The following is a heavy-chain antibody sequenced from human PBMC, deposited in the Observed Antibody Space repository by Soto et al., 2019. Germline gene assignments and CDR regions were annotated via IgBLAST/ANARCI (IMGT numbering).Heavy chain of an antibody. J-gene: IGHJ3*02. V-gene: IGHV5-51*01. Sequence: VESLKISCKGSGYSFTSYWIGWVRQMPGKGLEWMGIIYPGGSDTRYSPSFQGHVTISADKSISTAYLQWSSLKASDTAMYYCARHVSPDYYDSSGYFPGAFDIWGQGTMVTASS. CDR2: IYPGGSDT. D-gene: IGHD3-22*01. CDR1: GYSFTSYW. CDR3: ARHVSPDYYDSSGYFPGAFDI.